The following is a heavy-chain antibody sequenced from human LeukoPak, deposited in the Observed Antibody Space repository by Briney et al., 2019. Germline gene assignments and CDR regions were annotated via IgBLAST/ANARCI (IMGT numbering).Heavy chain of an antibody. J-gene: IGHJ4*02. Sequence: SETLSLTCAVYGGSFSGYYWSWIRQPPGKGLEWIGEINHSGSTNYNPSLKSRVTISVDTSKNQLSLKLSSVTAADTAVYYCARERGYFHYWGQGTLVTVSS. D-gene: IGHD3-22*01. V-gene: IGHV4-34*01. CDR2: INHSGST. CDR3: ARERGYFHY. CDR1: GGSFSGYY.